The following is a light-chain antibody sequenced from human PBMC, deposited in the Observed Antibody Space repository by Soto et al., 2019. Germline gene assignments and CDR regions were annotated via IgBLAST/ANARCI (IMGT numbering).Light chain of an antibody. V-gene: IGKV3-15*01. J-gene: IGKJ3*01. CDR1: QSVSSN. CDR3: QQYNNWPLT. CDR2: GAS. Sequence: EIVMTQSPATLSVSPGERATISCRASQSVSSNLAWYQRRPGQAPRLLINGASTRATGIPARFSGSGSGTEFTLTISSLQSEDFAVYYCQQYNNWPLTFGPGTKVEIK.